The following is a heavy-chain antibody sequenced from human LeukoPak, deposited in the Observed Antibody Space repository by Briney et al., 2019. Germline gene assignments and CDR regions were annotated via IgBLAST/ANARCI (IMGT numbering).Heavy chain of an antibody. D-gene: IGHD2-21*02. CDR2: INTDGSST. CDR1: GFPLSSYW. Sequence: GGSLRLSCAASGFPLSSYWMHWVRQAPGKGLLWVSRINTDGSSTTYADSVKGRFTISRDNAKNTLYLQMTSLSAEDTAVYLCVSSLPIGCWGQGTLVTVSS. J-gene: IGHJ4*02. CDR3: VSSLPIGC. V-gene: IGHV3-74*01.